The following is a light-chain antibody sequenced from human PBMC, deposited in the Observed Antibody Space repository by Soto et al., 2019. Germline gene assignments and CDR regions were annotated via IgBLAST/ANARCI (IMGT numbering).Light chain of an antibody. Sequence: QSVLTQPASVSGSPGQSITISCAGTNSVVGYYNLVSWYQQYPGKAPRLLIYEVSERPSGISNRFSGSKSGNTASLTISGLQAEDEADYFCFSYGGIGTNVFGTGTKVTVL. CDR2: EVS. J-gene: IGLJ1*01. CDR3: FSYGGIGTNV. CDR1: NSVVGYYNL. V-gene: IGLV2-23*02.